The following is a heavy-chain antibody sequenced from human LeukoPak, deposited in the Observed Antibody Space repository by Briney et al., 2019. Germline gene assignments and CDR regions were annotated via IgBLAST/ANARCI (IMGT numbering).Heavy chain of an antibody. Sequence: GASVKVSCKASGYTFTGYYMHWVRQAPGQGLEWMGWINPNSGGTNYAQKFQGRVTMTRDTSISTAYMELRRLRSDDTATYYCARAQNYHDRSGSSDDTFDVLGHGTMITVSS. V-gene: IGHV1-2*02. CDR1: GYTFTGYY. CDR2: INPNSGGT. J-gene: IGHJ3*01. CDR3: ARAQNYHDRSGSSDDTFDV. D-gene: IGHD3-22*01.